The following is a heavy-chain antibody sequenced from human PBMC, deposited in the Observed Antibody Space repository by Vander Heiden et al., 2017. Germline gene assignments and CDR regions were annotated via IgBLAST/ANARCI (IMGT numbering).Heavy chain of an antibody. Sequence: QVQLVQSGAEVKKPGASVKVSCKASGYTFTSYYMHWVRQAPGQGLEWMGIINPSGGSTSYAQKLQGRVTMTRDTSTSTVYMELSSLRSEDTAVYYCARERRYGGNSPTFDYWGQGTLVTVSS. CDR2: INPSGGST. CDR1: GYTFTSYY. CDR3: ARERRYGGNSPTFDY. D-gene: IGHD2-21*02. V-gene: IGHV1-46*01. J-gene: IGHJ4*02.